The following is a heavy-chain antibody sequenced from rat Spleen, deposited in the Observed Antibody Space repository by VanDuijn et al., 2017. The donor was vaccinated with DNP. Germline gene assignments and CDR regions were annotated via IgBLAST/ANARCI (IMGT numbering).Heavy chain of an antibody. CDR3: TRDNNYLYY. CDR1: AFPLTSYG. CDR2: ITSGGST. D-gene: IGHD1-10*01. V-gene: IGHV2S12*01. J-gene: IGHJ2*01. Sequence: QVQMKETGPGLVQTTQTLSVTCTVSAFPLTSYGVSWVRQAPGKHLEWIAAITSGGSTYYNSALKSRRSNSRYTSKSQVFLKRNRLQTEDTAIYFCTRDNNYLYYWGQGVMVTVSS.